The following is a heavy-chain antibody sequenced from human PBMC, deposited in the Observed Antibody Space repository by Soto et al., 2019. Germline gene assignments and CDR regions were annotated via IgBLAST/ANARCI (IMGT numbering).Heavy chain of an antibody. Sequence: SETLSLTCAVYGGSFSGYYWSWIRQPPGNGLEWIGEINHSGSTNYNPSLKSRVTISVDTSKNQLSLKLSSVTAADTAVYYCARVGALGSSSCFDYWGQGTLVTVS. J-gene: IGHJ4*02. CDR3: ARVGALGSSSCFDY. D-gene: IGHD6-13*01. V-gene: IGHV4-34*01. CDR2: INHSGST. CDR1: GGSFSGYY.